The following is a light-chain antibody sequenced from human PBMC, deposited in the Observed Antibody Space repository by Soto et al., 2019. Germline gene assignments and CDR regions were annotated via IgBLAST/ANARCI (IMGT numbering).Light chain of an antibody. CDR2: EVN. CDR1: SSDVGGYNY. Sequence: QSALTQPASVSGSPGQSITISCTGTSSDVGGYNYVSWYQHHPGKAPKVMIYEVNNRPSGVSNRFSGSKSGNTASLTISGLQAEDEADYYCSSYTSSTTPYVFGTGTKVTVL. J-gene: IGLJ1*01. CDR3: SSYTSSTTPYV. V-gene: IGLV2-14*01.